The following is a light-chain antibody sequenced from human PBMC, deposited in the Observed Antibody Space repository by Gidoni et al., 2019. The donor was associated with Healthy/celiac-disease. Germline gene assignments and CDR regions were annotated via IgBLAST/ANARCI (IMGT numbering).Light chain of an antibody. V-gene: IGKV3-20*01. CDR3: QQYGSSP. Sequence: EIVLTQSPGSLSLSPGERATLSCRANQSVSSSYLAWYQQKPGQAPRLLIYGASTRATGIPDRFSCSGSGTDFTLTISSLEPEDFAVYYCQQYGSSPFGGGTKVEIK. J-gene: IGKJ4*01. CDR2: GAS. CDR1: QSVSSSY.